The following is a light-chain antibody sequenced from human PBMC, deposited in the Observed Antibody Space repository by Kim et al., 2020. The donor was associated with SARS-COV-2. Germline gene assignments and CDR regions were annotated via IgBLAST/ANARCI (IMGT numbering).Light chain of an antibody. CDR2: GAS. Sequence: EVVMTQSPATLSVSPGERATLSCRASQSVSSDLVLYQQKPGQAPRLLIYGASTRATGVPARFSGSGSGTGFTLTISSLQSEDFAVYFCQQYKYWPPLTFGRGTKVDIK. CDR3: QQYKYWPPLT. CDR1: QSVSSD. V-gene: IGKV3-15*01. J-gene: IGKJ4*01.